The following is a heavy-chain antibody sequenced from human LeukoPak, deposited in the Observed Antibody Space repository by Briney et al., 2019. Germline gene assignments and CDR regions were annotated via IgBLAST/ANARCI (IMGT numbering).Heavy chain of an antibody. Sequence: PGGPLRLSCAASGFTYSVYHMSWLRQATGKGLEWVSYISSSGSTIYYADSVKGRFTISRDNAKNSLYLQMNSLRAEDTAVYYCARAFWSGYSIDAFDSWGQGTMVTVSS. J-gene: IGHJ3*02. V-gene: IGHV3-11*01. CDR2: ISSSGSTI. D-gene: IGHD3-3*01. CDR3: ARAFWSGYSIDAFDS. CDR1: GFTYSVYH.